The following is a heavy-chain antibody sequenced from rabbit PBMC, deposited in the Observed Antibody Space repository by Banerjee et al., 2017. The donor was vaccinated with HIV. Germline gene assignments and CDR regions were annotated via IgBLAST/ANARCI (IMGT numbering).Heavy chain of an antibody. D-gene: IGHD1-1*01. Sequence: QSLEESGGDLVKPGASLTLTCTASGFSFSSGYYMCWVRQAPGKGLEWIGCIDTADDNTYYASWAKGRFTISRTSSTVDLKMTSLTAADTATYFCARDLPNSSGYSFDLWGQGTLVTVS. V-gene: IGHV1S40*01. CDR2: IDTADDNT. CDR1: GFSFSSGYY. CDR3: ARDLPNSSGYSFDL. J-gene: IGHJ4*01.